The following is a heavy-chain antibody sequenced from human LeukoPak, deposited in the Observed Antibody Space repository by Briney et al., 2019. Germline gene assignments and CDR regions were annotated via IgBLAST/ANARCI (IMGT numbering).Heavy chain of an antibody. J-gene: IGHJ4*02. CDR1: GFTFSSYA. CDR2: ISGSGGST. V-gene: IGHV3-23*01. Sequence: GGSLRLSCAASGFTFSSYAMSWVRQAPGKGLEWVSAISGSGGSTYYADSVKGRFTISRDNSKNTLYLQMNSLRAEDTAVYYCAKARYSGYDFLLNLFDYWGQGTLVTVSS. CDR3: AKARYSGYDFLLNLFDY. D-gene: IGHD5-12*01.